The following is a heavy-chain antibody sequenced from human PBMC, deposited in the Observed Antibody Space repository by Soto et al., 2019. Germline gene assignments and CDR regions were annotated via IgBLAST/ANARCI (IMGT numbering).Heavy chain of an antibody. Sequence: PGESLKSSCKGSGYSFTSYWIGWVRQMPGKGLEWMGIIYPGDSDTRYSPSFQGQVTISADKSISTAYLQWSSLKASDTAMYYCARHVSPHCSSTSCYTEGMDVWGQGTMVTVSS. CDR2: IYPGDSDT. D-gene: IGHD2-2*02. CDR1: GYSFTSYW. V-gene: IGHV5-51*01. J-gene: IGHJ6*02. CDR3: ARHVSPHCSSTSCYTEGMDV.